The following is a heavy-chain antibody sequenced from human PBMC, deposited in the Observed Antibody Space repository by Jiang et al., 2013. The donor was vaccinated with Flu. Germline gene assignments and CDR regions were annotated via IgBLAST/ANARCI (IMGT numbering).Heavy chain of an antibody. CDR3: ASSKRYDYVWGSYRSRPLDY. Sequence: LLKPSETLSLTCAVYGGSFSGYYWSWIRQPPGKGLEWIGEINHSGSTNYNPSLKSRVTISVDTSKNQFSLKLSSVTAADTAVYYCASSKRYDYVWGSYRSRPLDYWGQGTLVTVSS. J-gene: IGHJ4*02. CDR1: GGSFSGYY. CDR2: INHSGST. D-gene: IGHD3-16*02. V-gene: IGHV4-34*01.